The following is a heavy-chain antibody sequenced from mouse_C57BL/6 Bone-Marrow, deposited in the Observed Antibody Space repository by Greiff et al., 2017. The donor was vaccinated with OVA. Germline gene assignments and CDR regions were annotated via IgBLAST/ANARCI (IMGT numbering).Heavy chain of an antibody. CDR3: ASYYYGSSPHHYYAMDY. D-gene: IGHD1-1*01. J-gene: IGHJ4*01. CDR2: IYPGDGDT. Sequence: QVQLQQSGPELVKPGASVKISCKASGYAFSSSWMNWVKQRPGKGLEWIGRIYPGDGDTNYNGKFKGKATLTADKSSSTAYMQRSSLTSEDSAVYFCASYYYGSSPHHYYAMDYWGQGTSVTVSS. V-gene: IGHV1-82*01. CDR1: GYAFSSSW.